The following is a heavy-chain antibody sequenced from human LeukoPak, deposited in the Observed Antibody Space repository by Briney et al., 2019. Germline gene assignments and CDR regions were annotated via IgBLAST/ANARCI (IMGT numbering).Heavy chain of an antibody. CDR1: GGSFSGYY. D-gene: IGHD3-22*01. CDR3: ARGRGYYDSSGYHNWFDP. J-gene: IGHJ5*02. CDR2: INHSGST. Sequence: SETLSLTCAVYGGSFSGYYWSWIRQPPGKGLEWIGEINHSGSTNYNPSLKSRVTISVDTPKNQFSLKLSSVTAADTAVYYCARGRGYYDSSGYHNWFDPWGQGTLVTVSS. V-gene: IGHV4-34*01.